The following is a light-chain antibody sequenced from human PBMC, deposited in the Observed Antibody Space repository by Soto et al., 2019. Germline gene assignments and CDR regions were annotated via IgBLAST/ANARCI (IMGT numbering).Light chain of an antibody. CDR1: QSVGSN. CDR3: QQFNKWPWT. Sequence: EIVMTQSPATLTVSPGERATLSCRASQSVGSNLVWFQQKPGQAPRLLIYGASTRATGIPGRFSGSGSGTEFTLTISSLQSEDFAVYYCQQFNKWPWTFGQGTKVDIK. CDR2: GAS. J-gene: IGKJ1*01. V-gene: IGKV3-15*01.